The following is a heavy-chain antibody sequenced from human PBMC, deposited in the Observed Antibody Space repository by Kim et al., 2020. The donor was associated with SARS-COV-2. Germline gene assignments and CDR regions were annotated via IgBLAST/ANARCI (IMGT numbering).Heavy chain of an antibody. J-gene: IGHJ3*01. CDR2: ISGSGGST. D-gene: IGHD2-15*01. CDR3: AKDKDIVVVVAATPPGVVS. Sequence: GGSLRLSCAASGFTFSSYAMSWVRQAPGKGLEWVSAISGSGGSTYYADSVKGRFTISRDNSKNTLYLQMNSLRAEDTAVYYCAKDKDIVVVVAATPPGVVSWGQGTMVTVSS. V-gene: IGHV3-23*01. CDR1: GFTFSSYA.